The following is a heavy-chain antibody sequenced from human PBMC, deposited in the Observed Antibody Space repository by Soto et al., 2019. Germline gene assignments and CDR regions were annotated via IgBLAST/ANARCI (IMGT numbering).Heavy chain of an antibody. D-gene: IGHD1-26*01. Sequence: GGSLRLSCTASGFTFGAYAMSWVRQAPGKGLEWVGFIRNKAYGGTTEYAASVQGRFTISRDDSKSIAYLQMNSLKTEDTAVYYCTRAPYAKWELLPELDYWGPGTLVTVSS. CDR1: GFTFGAYA. CDR2: IRNKAYGGTT. CDR3: TRAPYAKWELLPELDY. J-gene: IGHJ4*02. V-gene: IGHV3-49*04.